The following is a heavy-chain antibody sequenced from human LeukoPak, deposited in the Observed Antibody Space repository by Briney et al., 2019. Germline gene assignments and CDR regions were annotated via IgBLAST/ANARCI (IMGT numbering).Heavy chain of an antibody. CDR3: ASPTPTVTTSAGD. D-gene: IGHD4-11*01. CDR2: IRYDGSNK. Sequence: PGGSLRLSCAASGFTFSSYGMHWVRQAPGKGLEWVAFIRYDGSNKYYADSVKGRFTISRDNSKNTLYLQMNSLRAEDTAVYYCASPTPTVTTSAGDWGQGTLVAVSS. V-gene: IGHV3-30*02. CDR1: GFTFSSYG. J-gene: IGHJ4*02.